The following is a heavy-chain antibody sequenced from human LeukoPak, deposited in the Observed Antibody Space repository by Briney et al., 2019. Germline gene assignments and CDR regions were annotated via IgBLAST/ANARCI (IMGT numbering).Heavy chain of an antibody. J-gene: IGHJ6*04. CDR2: ISSSSSYI. CDR3: ARGGYANGHGMDV. Sequence: GRSLRLSCAASGFTFSSYSMNWVRQAPGKGLEWVSSISSSSSYIYYADSVKGRFTISRDNAKNSLYLQMNSLRAEDTAVYYCARGGYANGHGMDVWGKGTTVTVSS. CDR1: GFTFSSYS. V-gene: IGHV3-21*01. D-gene: IGHD1-1*01.